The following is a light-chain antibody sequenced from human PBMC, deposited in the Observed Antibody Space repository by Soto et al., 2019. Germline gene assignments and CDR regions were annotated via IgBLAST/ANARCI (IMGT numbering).Light chain of an antibody. CDR1: QSVHNNY. J-gene: IGKJ5*01. CDR3: QQYGSSRPIT. Sequence: EIVLTQSPATLSLSPWERATLSCRASQSVHNNYLAWSQQKPGQAPRLLIYAASSRATGIPDRFSGSGSGTDFTLTISRLEPEDSAVYYCQQYGSSRPITFGQGTRLENK. CDR2: AAS. V-gene: IGKV3-20*01.